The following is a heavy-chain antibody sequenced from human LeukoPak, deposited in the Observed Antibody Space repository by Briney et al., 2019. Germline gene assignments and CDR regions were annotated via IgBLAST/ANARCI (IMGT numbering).Heavy chain of an antibody. V-gene: IGHV3-66*01. D-gene: IGHD6-13*01. Sequence: PGGSLRLSCAASGFTFSSYWMSWVRQAPGKGLEWVSVIYSGGSTYYADSVKGRFTISRDNSKNTLYLQMNSLRAEDTAVYYCARGLGYSSSWYSVKSMDVWGQGTTVTVSS. J-gene: IGHJ6*02. CDR2: IYSGGST. CDR3: ARGLGYSSSWYSVKSMDV. CDR1: GFTFSSYW.